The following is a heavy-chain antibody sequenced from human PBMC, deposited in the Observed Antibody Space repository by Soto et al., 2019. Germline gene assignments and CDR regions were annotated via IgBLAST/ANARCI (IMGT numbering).Heavy chain of an antibody. V-gene: IGHV3-11*01. CDR2: ISSSGSTI. D-gene: IGHD3-10*01. Sequence: GGSLRLSCAAYGFTFSDYYMSWIRQAPGKGLEWVSYISSSGSTIYYADSVKGRFTISRDNAKNSLYLQMNSLRAEDTAVYYCASPLAYYYGSGSYYNSTDYWGQGTLVTVSS. J-gene: IGHJ4*02. CDR3: ASPLAYYYGSGSYYNSTDY. CDR1: GFTFSDYY.